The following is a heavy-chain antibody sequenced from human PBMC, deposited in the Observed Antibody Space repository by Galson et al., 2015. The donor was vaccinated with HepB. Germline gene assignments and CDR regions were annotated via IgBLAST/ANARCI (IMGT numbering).Heavy chain of an antibody. J-gene: IGHJ4*01. V-gene: IGHV1-18*01. CDR2: VSTYNGDT. CDR1: GYTFTTYF. D-gene: IGHD5-24*01. Sequence: SVKVSCKASGYTFTTYFINWVRQAPGQGLQWMGGVSTYNGDTQYAQDLQDRDTMTTDTSTSTAYLELGSLRSDDTAVYYCARGEMATIGGPTFYYWGHGTLVTGSS. CDR3: ARGEMATIGGPTFYY.